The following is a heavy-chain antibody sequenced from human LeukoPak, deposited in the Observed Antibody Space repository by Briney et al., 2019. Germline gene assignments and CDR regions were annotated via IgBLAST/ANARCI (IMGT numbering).Heavy chain of an antibody. V-gene: IGHV4-59*12. D-gene: IGHD3-22*01. CDR3: GMGRTLFTYDSSGHFDY. CDR1: GGSIRNYY. CDR2: VHYSGNT. Sequence: SETLSLTCTVSGGSIRNYYCSWIRQSPGKGLEWIGYVHYSGNTNYNPSLRSRVTISADTSKNQFSLKLSSVTAADTAVYYCGMGRTLFTYDSSGHFDYWGQGTLVTVSS. J-gene: IGHJ4*02.